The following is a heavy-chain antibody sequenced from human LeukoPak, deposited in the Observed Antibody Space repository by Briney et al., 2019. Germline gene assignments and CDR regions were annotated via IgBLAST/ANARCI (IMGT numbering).Heavy chain of an antibody. CDR3: AREIRYCSSTSCYTQRYYYYGMDV. Sequence: GASVKVSCKASGYTFTSYGISWVRQAPGQGLEWMGWISAYNGNTNYAQKLQGRVTMTTDTSTSIAYMELRSLRSDDTAVYYCAREIRYCSSTSCYTQRYYYYGMDVWGQGTTVTVSS. CDR2: ISAYNGNT. D-gene: IGHD2-2*02. CDR1: GYTFTSYG. J-gene: IGHJ6*02. V-gene: IGHV1-18*01.